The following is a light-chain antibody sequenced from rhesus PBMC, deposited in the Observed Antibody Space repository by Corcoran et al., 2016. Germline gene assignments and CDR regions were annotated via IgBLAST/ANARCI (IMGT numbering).Light chain of an antibody. CDR3: LQYGTTPWT. CDR1: QGINKE. V-gene: IGKV1-94*01. J-gene: IGKJ1*01. CDR2: AAS. Sequence: DIQMTQSPSSLSASVGDRVTVTCRASQGINKELSWYQQKPGEAPTLLIFAASSLQTGVSSRFSGSGSGTDFTLTISSLQPEDVATYYCLQYGTTPWTFGQWTKVEIK.